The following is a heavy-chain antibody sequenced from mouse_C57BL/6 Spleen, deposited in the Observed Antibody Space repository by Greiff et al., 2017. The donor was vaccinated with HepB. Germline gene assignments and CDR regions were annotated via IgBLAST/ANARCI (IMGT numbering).Heavy chain of an antibody. CDR2: INPNNGGT. J-gene: IGHJ3*01. V-gene: IGHV1-22*01. CDR3: ASLGYEYAAWFAY. CDR1: GYTFTDYN. D-gene: IGHD2-10*02. Sequence: EVQLQQSGPELVKPGASVKMSCKASGYTFTDYNMHWVKQSHGKSLEWIGYINPNNGGTSYNQKFKGKATLTVNKSSSTAYMELRSLTSEDSAVYYCASLGYEYAAWFAYWGQGTLVTVSA.